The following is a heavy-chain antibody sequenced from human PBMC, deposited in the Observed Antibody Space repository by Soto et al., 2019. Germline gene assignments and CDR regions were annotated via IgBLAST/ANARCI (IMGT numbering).Heavy chain of an antibody. CDR3: ASTYSTSWYWFDP. CDR2: IFSNDEK. J-gene: IGHJ5*02. Sequence: QGTVKESGPVLVNPTETLTLTCTVSVFSLSNAGLGVSWIRQPPGKALEWLAHIFSNDEKSYSTSLKSRLTISKDTSKSQVVLTMTNMDPVDTATYYCASTYSTSWYWFDPWGQGTLVTVSS. V-gene: IGHV2-26*04. D-gene: IGHD6-13*01. CDR1: VFSLSNAGLG.